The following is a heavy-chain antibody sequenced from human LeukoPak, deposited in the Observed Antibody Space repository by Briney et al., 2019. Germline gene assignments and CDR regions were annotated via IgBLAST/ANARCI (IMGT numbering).Heavy chain of an antibody. Sequence: SETLSLTCAVYGGSFSGYYWSWVRQPPGKGLEWIGEINHSGSTNYNPSLKSRVTISVDTSKNQFSLKLSSVSAADTAVYYWARPTLCNWDQPYAFDIWGQGTMVTVSS. CDR2: INHSGST. V-gene: IGHV4-34*01. D-gene: IGHD7-27*01. J-gene: IGHJ3*02. CDR3: ARPTLCNWDQPYAFDI. CDR1: GGSFSGYY.